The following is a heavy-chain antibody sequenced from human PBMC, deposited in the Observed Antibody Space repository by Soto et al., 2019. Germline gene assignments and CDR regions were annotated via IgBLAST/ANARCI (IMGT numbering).Heavy chain of an antibody. CDR3: ARRGSGSYYDY. CDR1: GFTFSSYA. Sequence: EVQLLESGGGLVQPGGSLRLSCAASGFTFSSYAMRWVRQARGKGLEWVSAISGSGGSTYYADSVKGRFTISRDNSKNTLYLQMNSLRAEYTAVYYCARRGSGSYYDYWGQGTLVTVSS. CDR2: ISGSGGST. J-gene: IGHJ4*02. D-gene: IGHD1-26*01. V-gene: IGHV3-23*01.